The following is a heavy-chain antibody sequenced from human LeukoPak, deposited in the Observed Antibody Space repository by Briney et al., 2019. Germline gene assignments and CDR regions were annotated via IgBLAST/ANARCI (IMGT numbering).Heavy chain of an antibody. CDR1: GGSISSYY. CDR2: IYYSGST. CDR3: ARFPFDYVGGAFDI. Sequence: SETLSLTCTVSGGSISSYYWSWIRQPPGEGVEWIGYIYYSGSTNYNPSLKSRVTISVDTSKNQFSLKLSSVTAADTAVYYCARFPFDYVGGAFDIWGQGTMVTVSS. D-gene: IGHD4-17*01. V-gene: IGHV4-59*08. J-gene: IGHJ3*02.